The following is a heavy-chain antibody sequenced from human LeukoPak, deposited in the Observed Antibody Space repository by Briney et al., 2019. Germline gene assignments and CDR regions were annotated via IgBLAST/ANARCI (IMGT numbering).Heavy chain of an antibody. Sequence: GGSLTLSCAASSFTLTGYDMNWVRQAPGKGLEWVSYISSSGKTKFYADSVKGRFTISRDNAKNSLYLQMNSLRVEDTAVYYSAGDPILATYGKDSRDYGMDVWGQGTTVTVSS. D-gene: IGHD2-8*01. J-gene: IGHJ6*02. CDR3: AGDPILATYGKDSRDYGMDV. V-gene: IGHV3-48*03. CDR2: ISSSGKTK. CDR1: SFTLTGYD.